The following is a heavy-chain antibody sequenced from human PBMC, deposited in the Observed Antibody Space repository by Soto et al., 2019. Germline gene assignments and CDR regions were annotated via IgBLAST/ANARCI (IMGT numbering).Heavy chain of an antibody. Sequence: VGSLRLSCAASGFTFSSYSMNWVRQAPGKGLEWVSYISSSSSTIYYADSVKGRFTISRDNAKNSLYLQMNSLRAEDTAVYYCARDFVVVPAAMAADYYYYYMDVWGKGTTVTVSS. D-gene: IGHD2-2*01. V-gene: IGHV3-48*01. J-gene: IGHJ6*03. CDR2: ISSSSSTI. CDR3: ARDFVVVPAAMAADYYYYYMDV. CDR1: GFTFSSYS.